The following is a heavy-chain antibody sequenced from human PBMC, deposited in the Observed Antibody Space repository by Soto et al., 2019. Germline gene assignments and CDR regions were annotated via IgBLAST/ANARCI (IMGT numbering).Heavy chain of an antibody. CDR1: GFTFSSYG. CDR3: AKGLEMATIILYYYVMDV. Sequence: GGSLRLSCAASGFTFSSYGMHWVRQAPGKGLEWVAVISYDGSNKYYADSVKGRFTISRDNSKNTLYLQMNSLRAEDTAVYYCAKGLEMATIILYYYVMDVWGQETTVTVSS. CDR2: ISYDGSNK. V-gene: IGHV3-30*18. J-gene: IGHJ6*02. D-gene: IGHD5-12*01.